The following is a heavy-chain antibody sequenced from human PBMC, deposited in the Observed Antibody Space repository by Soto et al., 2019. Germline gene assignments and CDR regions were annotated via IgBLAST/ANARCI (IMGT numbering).Heavy chain of an antibody. J-gene: IGHJ6*02. V-gene: IGHV4-4*07. CDR1: GGSISSYY. Sequence: SETLSLTCTVSGGSISSYYWSWIRQPAGKGLEWIGRIYTSGSTNYNPSLKSRVTMSVDTSKNQFSLKLSSVTAADTAVYYCAASGSYFNYYYYYGMDVWGQGTTVTSP. CDR2: IYTSGST. D-gene: IGHD1-26*01. CDR3: AASGSYFNYYYYYGMDV.